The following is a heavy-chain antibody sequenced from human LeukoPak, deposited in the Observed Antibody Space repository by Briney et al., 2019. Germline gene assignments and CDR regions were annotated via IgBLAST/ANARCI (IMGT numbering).Heavy chain of an antibody. D-gene: IGHD1-1*01. CDR2: IWYDGSNK. J-gene: IGHJ5*02. Sequence: GGSLRLSCAASGFTFSSYGMQWVRQAPGKGLEWVAVIWYDGSNKYYADSVKGRFTTSRDNSKNTLYLQMNSLRAEDTAVYYCARGGHKLERHNWFDPWGQGTLVTVSS. CDR1: GFTFSSYG. CDR3: ARGGHKLERHNWFDP. V-gene: IGHV3-33*01.